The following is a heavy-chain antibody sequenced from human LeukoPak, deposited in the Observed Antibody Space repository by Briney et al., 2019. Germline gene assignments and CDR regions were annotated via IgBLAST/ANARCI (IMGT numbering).Heavy chain of an antibody. CDR1: GFTFSSYA. CDR3: ARADIFDY. J-gene: IGHJ4*02. D-gene: IGHD2-15*01. CDR2: INSDGSST. Sequence: GGSLRLSCAASGFTFSSYAMSWVRQAPGKGPVCVSHINSDGSSTTYADSVKGRFTISRDNAKSTVFLQMNSLRAEDTAVYYCARADIFDYWGQGTLVTVSS. V-gene: IGHV3-74*01.